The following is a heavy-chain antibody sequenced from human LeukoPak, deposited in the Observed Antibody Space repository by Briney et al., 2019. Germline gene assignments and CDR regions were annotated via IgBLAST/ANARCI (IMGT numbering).Heavy chain of an antibody. D-gene: IGHD3-3*01. CDR3: ARDPPYYTYFDY. J-gene: IGHJ4*02. V-gene: IGHV1-46*01. Sequence: ASVKVSCKASGYTFTSYYIHWVRQAPGQGLEWMGMINPSGGTTSYAKKFQGRVTMTRDTSTSTVYMELSSLRSEDTAVHYCARDPPYYTYFDYWGQGTLVTVSS. CDR1: GYTFTSYY. CDR2: INPSGGTT.